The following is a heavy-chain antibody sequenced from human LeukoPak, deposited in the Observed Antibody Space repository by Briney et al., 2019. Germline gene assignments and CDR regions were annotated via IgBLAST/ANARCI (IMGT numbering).Heavy chain of an antibody. CDR1: GGSISSGGYY. J-gene: IGHJ6*02. V-gene: IGHV4-31*03. CDR3: ARDSPPYYGMDV. Sequence: SETLSLTCTVSGGSISSGGYYWSWIRQHPGKGLEWIGYIYYSGSTYYNPSLKSRVTISVDTSKNQFSLKLSSVTAADTAVYYCARDSPPYYGMDVWGQGTTVTVSS. CDR2: IYYSGST.